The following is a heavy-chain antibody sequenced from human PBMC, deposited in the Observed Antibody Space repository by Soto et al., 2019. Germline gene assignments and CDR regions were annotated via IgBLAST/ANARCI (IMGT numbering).Heavy chain of an antibody. Sequence: SETLSLTCAVYGGSFSAYWWNWIRQPPGKGLEWIGEINHSGNSNCNPSLKSRVTISVDASKNWLSLKLSSVTAADTAVYYCARGDEAAVARYWFDSWGQGTLVTVPQ. D-gene: IGHD6-19*01. J-gene: IGHJ5*01. CDR2: INHSGNS. CDR3: ARGDEAAVARYWFDS. V-gene: IGHV4-34*01. CDR1: GGSFSAYW.